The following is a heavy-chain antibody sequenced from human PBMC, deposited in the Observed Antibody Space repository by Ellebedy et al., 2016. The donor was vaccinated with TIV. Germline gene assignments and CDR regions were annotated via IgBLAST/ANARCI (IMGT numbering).Heavy chain of an antibody. V-gene: IGHV1-46*04. J-gene: IGHJ4*02. CDR2: INPSGGST. CDR1: GYTFTSYY. D-gene: IGHD6-19*01. Sequence: AASVKVSCKASGYTFTSYYMHWARQAPGQGLEWMGIINPSGGSTTYAQNLQGRVTMTRDTSTTTVYMELSSLRSEDTAVYYCARARSNGWLHTPDYWGQGTLVIVSS. CDR3: ARARSNGWLHTPDY.